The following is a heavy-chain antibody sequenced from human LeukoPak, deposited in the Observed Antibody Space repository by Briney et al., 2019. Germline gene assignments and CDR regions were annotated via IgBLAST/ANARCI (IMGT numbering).Heavy chain of an antibody. CDR1: GYTFTSYG. CDR3: ARFSGSYYGSGAFDI. J-gene: IGHJ3*02. CDR2: MNPNSGNT. Sequence: ASVKVSCKASGYTFTSYGISWVRQAPGQGLEWMGWMNPNSGNTGYPQRFQGRVTITRNTSISTAYMELSSLRSEDTAVYYCARFSGSYYGSGAFDIWGQGTIITVSS. V-gene: IGHV1-8*03. D-gene: IGHD1-26*01.